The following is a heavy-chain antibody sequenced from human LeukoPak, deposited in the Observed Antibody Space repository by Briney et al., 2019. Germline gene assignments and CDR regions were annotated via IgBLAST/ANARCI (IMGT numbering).Heavy chain of an antibody. CDR1: GYTFSDYY. CDR2: INPDSGGT. V-gene: IGHV1-2*02. CDR3: ARDQTYSLLRYFDWFPFDY. J-gene: IGHJ4*02. D-gene: IGHD3-9*01. Sequence: ASVKVSCKASGYTFSDYYMHWVRQAPGQGLEWMGWINPDSGGTKYAQKFQGRVTMTRDTSISTAYMELSRLRSDDTAVYYCARDQTYSLLRYFDWFPFDYWGQGTLVTVSS.